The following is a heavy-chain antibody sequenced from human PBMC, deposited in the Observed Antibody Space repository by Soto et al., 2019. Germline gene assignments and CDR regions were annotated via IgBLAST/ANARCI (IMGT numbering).Heavy chain of an antibody. V-gene: IGHV4-39*01. CDR3: GRLEGLATISYYFDY. CDR2: VYYSGST. Sequence: SETLSLTCTVSGASVSSSSYYWGWVRQPPGKGLEWIGSVYYSGSTYYNPSLESRVTISVDKSKNQFSLKLMSLSAADTAVYYCGRLEGLATISYYFDYWGQGALVTVSS. J-gene: IGHJ4*02. CDR1: GASVSSSSYY. D-gene: IGHD3-9*01.